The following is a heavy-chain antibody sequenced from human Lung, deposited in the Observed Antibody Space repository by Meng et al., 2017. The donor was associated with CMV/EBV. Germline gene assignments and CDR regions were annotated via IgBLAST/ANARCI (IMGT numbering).Heavy chain of an antibody. V-gene: IGHV3-21*01. D-gene: IGHD3-3*01. CDR3: ARDGSFWSGYYAPVACDI. Sequence: GESLKISCAASGFTFSSYSMNWVRQAPGKGLEWVSSISSSSSYIYYADSVKGRFTISRDNAKNSLYLQMNSLRAEDTAVYYCARDGSFWSGYYAPVACDIWGQGTXVTVSS. J-gene: IGHJ3*02. CDR2: ISSSSSYI. CDR1: GFTFSSYS.